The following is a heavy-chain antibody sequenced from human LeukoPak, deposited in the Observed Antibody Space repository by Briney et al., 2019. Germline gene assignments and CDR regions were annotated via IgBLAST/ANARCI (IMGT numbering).Heavy chain of an antibody. V-gene: IGHV3-23*01. Sequence: GGSLRLSCAASGFTFSSYAMSWVRQAPGKGLEWVSVVSGSGVNTYYADSVTGRFTISRDNSKNTLYLQMNSLRADDTAVYYCAKKGGAFDIWGQGTMVTVSS. CDR3: AKKGGAFDI. CDR1: GFTFSSYA. J-gene: IGHJ3*02. D-gene: IGHD3-16*01. CDR2: VSGSGVNT.